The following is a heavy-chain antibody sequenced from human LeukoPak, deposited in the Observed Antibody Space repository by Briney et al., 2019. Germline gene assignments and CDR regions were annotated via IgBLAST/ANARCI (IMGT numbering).Heavy chain of an antibody. CDR1: GGSISSYY. V-gene: IGHV4-59*01. Sequence: KASETLSLTCTVSGGSISSYYWSWIRQPPGKGLEWIGYIYYSGSTNYNPSLKSRVTISVDTSKNQFSLKLSSVTAADTAVYYCARGSITIFGVVTDFDYWGQGTLVTVSS. CDR3: ARGSITIFGVVTDFDY. J-gene: IGHJ4*02. D-gene: IGHD3-3*01. CDR2: IYYSGST.